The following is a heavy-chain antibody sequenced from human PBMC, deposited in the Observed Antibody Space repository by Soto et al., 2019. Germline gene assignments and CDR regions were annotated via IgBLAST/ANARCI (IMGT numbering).Heavy chain of an antibody. D-gene: IGHD6-6*01. Sequence: EVQLVESGGGLVQPGGSLRLSCAASGFTVSSNYMSCVRQAPGKGLEWVSVIYSGGSTYYADSVKGRFTISRDNSKNTLYLQMNSLRAEDTAVYYCATSQYSSSSRDYWGQGTLVTVSS. CDR2: IYSGGST. J-gene: IGHJ4*02. V-gene: IGHV3-66*01. CDR1: GFTVSSNY. CDR3: ATSQYSSSSRDY.